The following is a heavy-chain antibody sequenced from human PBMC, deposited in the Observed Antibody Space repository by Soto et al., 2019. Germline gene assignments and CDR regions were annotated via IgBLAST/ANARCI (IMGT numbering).Heavy chain of an antibody. CDR3: ARVPKAGGNCY. J-gene: IGHJ4*02. D-gene: IGHD1-7*01. V-gene: IGHV4-4*02. CDR1: GGSISSSNR. CDR2: IYHSGST. Sequence: QVQLQESGPGLVKPSGTLSLTCAVSGGSISSSNRWSWVRQPPGKGLEWIGEIYHSGSTNYNPSLQSRVTISVDTSKNQFSLKLSSVTAADTAVYYCARVPKAGGNCYWGQGTLVTVSS.